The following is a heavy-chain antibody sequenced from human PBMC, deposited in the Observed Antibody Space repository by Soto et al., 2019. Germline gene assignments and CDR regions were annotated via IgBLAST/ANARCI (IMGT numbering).Heavy chain of an antibody. V-gene: IGHV3-33*01. D-gene: IGHD2-2*01. J-gene: IGHJ4*02. CDR2: IWYDGSNK. CDR1: GFAFSSYG. CDR3: ARDIVVVPAAPLGY. Sequence: GGSLRLSCAASGFAFSSYGMHWVRQAPGKGLEWVAVIWYDGSNKYYADSVKGRFTISRDNSKNTLYLQMNSLRAEDTAVYYCARDIVVVPAAPLGYWGQGTLVTVSS.